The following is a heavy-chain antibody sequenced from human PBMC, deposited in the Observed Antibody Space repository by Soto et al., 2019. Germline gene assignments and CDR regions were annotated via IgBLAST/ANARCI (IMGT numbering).Heavy chain of an antibody. D-gene: IGHD3-9*01. V-gene: IGHV3-7*01. Sequence: GGSLRLSCAASGFTFSSYWMSWVRQAPGKGLEWVANIKQDGSEKYYVDSVKGRFTISRDNAKNSLYLQMNSLRAEDTAVYYFARTILTGYYLIYYYYGMDVWGQGTTVTVSS. CDR2: IKQDGSEK. J-gene: IGHJ6*02. CDR1: GFTFSSYW. CDR3: ARTILTGYYLIYYYYGMDV.